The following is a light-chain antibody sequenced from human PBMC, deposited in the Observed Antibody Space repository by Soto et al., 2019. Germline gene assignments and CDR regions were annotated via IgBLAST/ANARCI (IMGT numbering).Light chain of an antibody. Sequence: EIVMTQYPTTLSVSPWERATVSCRASQSVSSNLAWYQQKPGQAPRVRIYGGSTRATGIPDRFSGMWSWTEVTLTISSLKSEDLSVYYCQQCSDWPRTFGQGTKVDIK. CDR2: GGS. V-gene: IGKV3D-15*01. CDR3: QQCSDWPRT. CDR1: QSVSSN. J-gene: IGKJ1*01.